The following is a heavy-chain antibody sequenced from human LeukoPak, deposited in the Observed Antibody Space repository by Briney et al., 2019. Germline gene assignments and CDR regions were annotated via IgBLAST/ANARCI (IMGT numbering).Heavy chain of an antibody. V-gene: IGHV3-23*01. D-gene: IGHD4-17*01. Sequence: GGSLRLSCAASGFTFSSYGMSWVRQAPGKGLEWVSAISGSGGSTYYADSGKGRFTISRDNSKNSLYLQMNSLRAEDTALYYCAKGTLGDYRAGPDYWGRGTLVTVSS. CDR1: GFTFSSYG. J-gene: IGHJ4*02. CDR2: ISGSGGST. CDR3: AKGTLGDYRAGPDY.